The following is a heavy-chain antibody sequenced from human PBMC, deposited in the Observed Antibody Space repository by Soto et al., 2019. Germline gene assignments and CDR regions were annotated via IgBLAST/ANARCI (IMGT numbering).Heavy chain of an antibody. V-gene: IGHV3-15*01. D-gene: IGHD6-6*01. J-gene: IGHJ4*02. CDR3: TTCIAARPPQRATGDY. Sequence: GSLRVSCAASVFTFSNAWMSWVRQAPGKGLEWVGRIKSKTDGGTTDYAAPVKGRFTISRDDSKNTLYLQMNSLKTEDTAVYYCTTCIAARPPQRATGDYWGQGTLVTVSS. CDR1: VFTFSNAW. CDR2: IKSKTDGGTT.